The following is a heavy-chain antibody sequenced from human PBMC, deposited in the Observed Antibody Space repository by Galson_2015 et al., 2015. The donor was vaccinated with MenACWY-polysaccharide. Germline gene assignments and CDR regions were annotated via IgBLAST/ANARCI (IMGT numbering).Heavy chain of an antibody. Sequence: SLRLSCAASGFTFSTYWMHWVRQAPGKGLEWVANINQDGSEKYYVDSVKGRFTISRDNAKVSLYLQMNSLRAEDTAVYYCARHPNVLRYFDWGQGTLVTVSS. CDR2: INQDGSEK. CDR1: GFTFSTYW. D-gene: IGHD3-9*01. CDR3: ARHPNVLRYFD. V-gene: IGHV3-7*01. J-gene: IGHJ4*02.